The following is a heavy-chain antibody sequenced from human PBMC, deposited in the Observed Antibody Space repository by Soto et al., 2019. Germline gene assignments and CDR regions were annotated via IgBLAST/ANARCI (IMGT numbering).Heavy chain of an antibody. CDR3: ASSPYSMSYLAYCAF. Sequence: QVQLVESGGGVVQPGRSLRLSCAASGFTFSSYGMHWVHQAPGKGLEWVAVISYGAGNKYYADSVQGRFTISRDNSKNTLYLQMTTLRAEATAEYYSASSPYSMSYLAYCAFWGLSTVVTVSS. J-gene: IGHJ4*02. CDR2: ISYGAGNK. D-gene: IGHD1-26*01. V-gene: IGHV3-30*03. CDR1: GFTFSSYG.